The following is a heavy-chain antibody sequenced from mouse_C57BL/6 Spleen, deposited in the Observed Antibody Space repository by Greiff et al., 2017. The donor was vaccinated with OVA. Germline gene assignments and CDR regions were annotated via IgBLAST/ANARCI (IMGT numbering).Heavy chain of an antibody. V-gene: IGHV1-82*01. CDR3: ARTAQATGNYFDY. CDR2: IYPGDGDT. CDR1: GYAFSSSW. J-gene: IGHJ2*01. Sequence: LVESGPELVKPGASVKISCKASGYAFSSSWMNWVKQRPGKGLEWIGRIYPGDGDTNYNGKFKGKATLTADKSSSTAYMQLSSLTSEDSAVYFCARTAQATGNYFDYWGQGTTLTVSS. D-gene: IGHD3-2*02.